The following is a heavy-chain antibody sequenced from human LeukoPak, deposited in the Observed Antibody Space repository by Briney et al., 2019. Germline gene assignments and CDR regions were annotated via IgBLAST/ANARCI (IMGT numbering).Heavy chain of an antibody. D-gene: IGHD6-19*01. V-gene: IGHV1-18*04. J-gene: IGHJ4*02. CDR1: GYTFTGYY. CDR3: ARDRGIAVAGEFDY. CDR2: ISAYNGNS. Sequence: GASVKVSCKASGYTFTGYYMHWVRQAPGQGLEWMGRISAYNGNSNYAQKLQGRVTMTTDTSTSTAYMELRSLRSDDTAVYYCARDRGIAVAGEFDYWGQGTLVTVSS.